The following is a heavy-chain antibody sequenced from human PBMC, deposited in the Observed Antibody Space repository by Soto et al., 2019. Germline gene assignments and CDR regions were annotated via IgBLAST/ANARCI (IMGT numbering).Heavy chain of an antibody. CDR2: INPNSGGT. Sequence: VEMVQSGAEVKKPGASVRVSCKASGYTFTDYFLHWVRQAPGQGLEWMGWINPNSGGTNYAQKFQGGVTMTRDTYITTVYLDLIRLRSDDTATYYCARDTKIPANAIHDGRWGQGTLVTVSS. V-gene: IGHV1-2*02. J-gene: IGHJ4*02. D-gene: IGHD2-2*01. CDR1: GYTFTDYF. CDR3: ARDTKIPANAIHDGR.